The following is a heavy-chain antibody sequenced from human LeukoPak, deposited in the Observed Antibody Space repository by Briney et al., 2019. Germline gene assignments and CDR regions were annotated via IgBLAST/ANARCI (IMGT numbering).Heavy chain of an antibody. CDR1: GYSISSGYY. CDR2: IYHSGST. CDR3: ARDQYQLPLDY. D-gene: IGHD2-2*01. Sequence: SETLSLTCTVSGYSISSGYYWGWIRQPPGKGLEWIGSIYHSGSTYYNPSLKSRATISVDTSKNQFPLKLSSVTAADTAVYYCARDQYQLPLDYWGQGTLVTVSS. J-gene: IGHJ4*02. V-gene: IGHV4-38-2*02.